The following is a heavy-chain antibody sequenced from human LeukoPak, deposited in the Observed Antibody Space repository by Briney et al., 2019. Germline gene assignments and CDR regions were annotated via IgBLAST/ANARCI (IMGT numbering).Heavy chain of an antibody. J-gene: IGHJ5*02. D-gene: IGHD3-16*01. CDR1: GGSFSGYY. CDR3: ARHYGP. CDR2: INHSGTT. Sequence: SETLSLTCAVYGGSFSGYYWSWIRQPPGKGLEWIGEINHSGTTNYNPSLKSRVTISLDTSKNQFSLKLSSVIAADTAVYYCARHYGPWGQGTLVTVSS. V-gene: IGHV4-34*01.